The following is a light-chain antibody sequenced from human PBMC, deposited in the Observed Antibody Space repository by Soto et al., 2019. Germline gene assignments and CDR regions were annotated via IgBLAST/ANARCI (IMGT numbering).Light chain of an antibody. CDR1: QSVSSN. V-gene: IGKV3-15*01. J-gene: IGKJ4*01. CDR3: QQYNNWPLT. Sequence: EIVMTQSPATLSVSPGERATLSCRASQSVSSNLAWYQQKPGQAPRLLIFGGSTRATGIPARFTGSGSGTEFTLTISSLQSEDFAVYYCQQYNNWPLTFGGGTKVEIK. CDR2: GGS.